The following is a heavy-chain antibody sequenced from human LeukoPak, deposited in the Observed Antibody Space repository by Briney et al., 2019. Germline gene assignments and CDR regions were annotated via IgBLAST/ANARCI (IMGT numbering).Heavy chain of an antibody. CDR1: SGSIISYY. D-gene: IGHD1-7*01. CDR2: IYYSGTT. Sequence: SETLSLTCTVSSGSIISYYWSWLRQPPGKGLEWIGYIYYSGTTNYNPSLKSRVTISVDTSKNQFSLKLSSVTAADTAVYYCARSRYNGNYDLLFDPWGQGTLVTVSS. V-gene: IGHV4-59*01. CDR3: ARSRYNGNYDLLFDP. J-gene: IGHJ5*02.